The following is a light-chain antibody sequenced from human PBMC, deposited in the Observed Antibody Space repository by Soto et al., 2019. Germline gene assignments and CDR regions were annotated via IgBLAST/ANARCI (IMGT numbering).Light chain of an antibody. V-gene: IGKV1-39*01. J-gene: IGKJ1*01. CDR2: CAA. CDR1: QSIXSY. Sequence: MQLTQSPASLCASVGEGVTITCQARQSIXSYLTWYQRRPGKAPNILXYCAANLQRGGPSRLSGSGSGTDFTLPISDLQPEDFATYYCQHYKSYSEAFGQGTKVDIK. CDR3: QHYKSYSEA.